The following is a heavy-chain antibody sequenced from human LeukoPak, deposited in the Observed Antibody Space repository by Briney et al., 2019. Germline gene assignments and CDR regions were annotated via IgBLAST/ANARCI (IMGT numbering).Heavy chain of an antibody. D-gene: IGHD1-1*01. J-gene: IGHJ4*02. Sequence: GGALRLSCAASGFTFSSYGMHWVRQAPGKGLEGVAVISYDGSNKYYADSVKGRFTISRDNSKNTLYLQMNSLRAEDTAVYYCARDGTGTTGGYFDYWGQGTLVTVSS. CDR2: ISYDGSNK. V-gene: IGHV3-30*03. CDR3: ARDGTGTTGGYFDY. CDR1: GFTFSSYG.